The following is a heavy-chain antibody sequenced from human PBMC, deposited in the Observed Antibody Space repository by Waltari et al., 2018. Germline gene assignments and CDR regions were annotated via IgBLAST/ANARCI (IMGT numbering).Heavy chain of an antibody. CDR1: GFTFSNFW. J-gene: IGHJ4*02. V-gene: IGHV3-7*04. CDR2: INHDVSGE. Sequence: EVQLVESGGGLVQPGGSLRLSCAASGFTFSNFWMSWARQAPGKWLEWVANINHDVSGEYYVDSVKGRFTIARDNAKNSLYLQMNSLRAEDTAVYYCQRGDYWGQGTLVTVSS. CDR3: QRGDY.